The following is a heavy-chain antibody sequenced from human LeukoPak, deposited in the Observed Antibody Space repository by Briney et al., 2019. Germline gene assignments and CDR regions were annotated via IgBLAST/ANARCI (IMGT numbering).Heavy chain of an antibody. CDR1: GYTFLNYG. D-gene: IGHD3-22*01. CDR3: ARGGSNYDTTVYYYDDWLDP. CDR2: ISVYNGNT. J-gene: IGHJ5*02. V-gene: IGHV1-18*01. Sequence: ASVKVSCKASGYTFLNYGITWVRQAPGQGLEWMAWISVYNGNTIYAQKLQGRATLTTDTSTSTAYMELRSLTSDDTAIYYCARGGSNYDTTVYYYDDWLDPWGQGTLVTVSS.